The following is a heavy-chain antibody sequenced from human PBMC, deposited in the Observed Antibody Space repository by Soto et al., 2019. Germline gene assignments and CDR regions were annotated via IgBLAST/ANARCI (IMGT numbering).Heavy chain of an antibody. V-gene: IGHV1-18*01. CDR1: GYTFTSYG. CDR2: ISAYNTNT. J-gene: IGHJ4*02. Sequence: ASVKVSCKASGYTFTSYGISWVRQAPGQGLEWMGWISAYNTNTNYAQKLQGRVTMTTDTSTSTSYMELRSLRSDDTAVYFCARDRLGATGDYWGQGTLVTVSS. CDR3: ARDRLGATGDY. D-gene: IGHD1-26*01.